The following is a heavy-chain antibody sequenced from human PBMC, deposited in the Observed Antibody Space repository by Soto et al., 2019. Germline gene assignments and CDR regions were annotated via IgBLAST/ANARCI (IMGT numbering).Heavy chain of an antibody. CDR1: GFTGCSNY. CDR3: ARGEGSGSNALGH. D-gene: IGHD3-16*01. Sequence: GGSLTLYCAAAGFTGCSNYMTWLRQAPGKGLEWVAVIQDGGSISYADSVSDRFTISRDNSKNTVFLEMNNLRPEDTAVYFCARGEGSGSNALGHWGQGTLVTVSS. V-gene: IGHV3-66*01. J-gene: IGHJ4*02. CDR2: IQDGGSI.